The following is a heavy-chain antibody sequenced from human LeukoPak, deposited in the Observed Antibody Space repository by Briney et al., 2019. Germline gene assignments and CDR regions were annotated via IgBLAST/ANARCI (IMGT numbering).Heavy chain of an antibody. CDR1: GGTFSSYA. CDR2: IIPIFGTA. CDR3: ARGGAPDDFWSGYYTGIGFDY. Sequence: SVKVSCKASGGTFSSYAISWVRQAPGQGLEWMGGIIPIFGTASYAQKFQGRVTITADESTSTAYMELSSLRSEDTAVYYCARGGAPDDFWSGYYTGIGFDYWGQGTLVTVSS. D-gene: IGHD3-3*01. J-gene: IGHJ4*02. V-gene: IGHV1-69*01.